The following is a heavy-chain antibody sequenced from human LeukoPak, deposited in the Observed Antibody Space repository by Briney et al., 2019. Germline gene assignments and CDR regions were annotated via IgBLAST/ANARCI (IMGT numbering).Heavy chain of an antibody. CDR1: GGSIKSYF. Sequence: SETLSLTCTVSGGSIKSYFWSWLRQPPGKGLEWIGYIWDTEITDYNPSLKSRVTISLDTSKNHFSLKLRSVTATDTALYFCARGLVLATDDAFDIWGQGTLVTVSS. D-gene: IGHD5-12*01. CDR2: IWDTEIT. J-gene: IGHJ3*02. V-gene: IGHV4-59*01. CDR3: ARGLVLATDDAFDI.